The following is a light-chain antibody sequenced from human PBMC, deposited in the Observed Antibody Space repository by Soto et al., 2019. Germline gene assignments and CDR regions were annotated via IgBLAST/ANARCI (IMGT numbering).Light chain of an antibody. CDR3: PQHNIYPYT. V-gene: IGKV1-5*03. CDR2: KAS. CDR1: QSISTW. J-gene: IGKJ3*01. Sequence: DSQMTQPPSTLSAAVGDRVTITCRASQSISTWLAWYQQKRGKAPKHLIHKASSLVSGLPSGFSGSGSGTGFTLTISCLQPDDCATYVCPQHNIYPYTVGPETNVHI.